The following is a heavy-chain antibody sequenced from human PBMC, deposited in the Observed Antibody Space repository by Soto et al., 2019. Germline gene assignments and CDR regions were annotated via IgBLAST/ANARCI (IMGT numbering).Heavy chain of an antibody. CDR1: GVSINHGDYY. Sequence: TSETLSLTCAVSGVSINHGDYYWSWVRQPPGRGLEWIGYIYDSETTYYNPSLKSRVTISVATSKNQFSLKLNSVTAADTAVYSCARDRQSEIVAMLASNGMDVWGQGTTVTVSS. CDR3: ARDRQSEIVAMLASNGMDV. J-gene: IGHJ6*02. D-gene: IGHD5-12*01. V-gene: IGHV4-30-4*01. CDR2: IYDSETT.